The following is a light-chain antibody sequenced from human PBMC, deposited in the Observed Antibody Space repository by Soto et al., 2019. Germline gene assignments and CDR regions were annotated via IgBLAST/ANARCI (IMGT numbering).Light chain of an antibody. V-gene: IGKV1-39*01. J-gene: IGKJ1*01. Sequence: DIQMSQSASYMSTSXGDRVPIAXXASQTISNSLNWYQQKQGKAPKILIYAASSLQSGVPSRLSGSGSGTDFTLTISSLQPEDFATYYCKQANSFPRTFGQGTKVAIK. CDR3: KQANSFPRT. CDR2: AAS. CDR1: QTISNS.